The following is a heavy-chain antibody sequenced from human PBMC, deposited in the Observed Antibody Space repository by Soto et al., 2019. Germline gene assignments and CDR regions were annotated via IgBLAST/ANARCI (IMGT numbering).Heavy chain of an antibody. CDR1: GDSISSYY. J-gene: IGHJ6*02. V-gene: IGHV4-59*01. D-gene: IGHD3-16*01. Sequence: SETLSLTCTVFGDSISSYYWTWIRQPPGKRLEYIGCFYDSGSTNYNPSLKSRVTISVDTSKNQFSLRVNSVSAADTAVYYCARNGGGFLAYMDVWGQGTTVTVSS. CDR3: ARNGGGFLAYMDV. CDR2: FYDSGST.